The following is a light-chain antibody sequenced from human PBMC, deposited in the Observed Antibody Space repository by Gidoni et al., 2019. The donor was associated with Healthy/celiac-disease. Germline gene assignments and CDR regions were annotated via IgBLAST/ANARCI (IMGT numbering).Light chain of an antibody. V-gene: IGKV1-5*01. CDR3: QQYNSYSVT. CDR2: DAS. J-gene: IGKJ4*01. Sequence: DIQMTQSPSTLSASVGDRVTITCRASQSISSWLAWYQQKPGKAPKLLIYDASSLESGGPSRFSGSGSGTEFTLTISSLQPDDFATDYCQQYNSYSVTFGGGTKVEIK. CDR1: QSISSW.